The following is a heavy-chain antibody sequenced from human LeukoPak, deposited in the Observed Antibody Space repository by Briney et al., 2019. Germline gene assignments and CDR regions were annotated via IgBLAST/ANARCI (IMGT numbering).Heavy chain of an antibody. V-gene: IGHV1-3*01. J-gene: IGHJ3*02. CDR3: ARVRSSMRAFDI. CDR1: GYTFTNYA. D-gene: IGHD2-8*01. CDR2: INAGNGNT. Sequence: GASVKVSCEASGYTFTNYAIHWVRQAPGQRLEWMGWINAGNGNTKYSQEFQGRVNITRDTSASTAYMELSNLRSDDTAVYYCARVRSSMRAFDIWGQGTMVTVSS.